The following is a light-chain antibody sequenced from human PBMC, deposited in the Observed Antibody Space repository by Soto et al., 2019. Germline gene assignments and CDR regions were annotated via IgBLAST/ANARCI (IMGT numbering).Light chain of an antibody. CDR3: LLFFGVSQGV. Sequence: QTVVTQEPSLTVSPGGTVTLTCASSTGAVTSGHWPNWFQQKPGQAPRSLMYSTSNKHSWTPARFSGSLLGGKAALTLSGVQPEDEAEYYCLLFFGVSQGVFGTGTKLTVL. CDR2: STS. V-gene: IGLV7-43*01. J-gene: IGLJ1*01. CDR1: TGAVTSGHW.